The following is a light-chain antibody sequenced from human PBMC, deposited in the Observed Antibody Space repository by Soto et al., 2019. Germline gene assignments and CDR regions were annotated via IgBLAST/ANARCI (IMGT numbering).Light chain of an antibody. CDR2: DTS. J-gene: IGKJ5*01. V-gene: IGKV3-15*01. CDR3: HQRYNWPRVT. Sequence: EIVMTQSPATLSVSPGERVTLSCRASQSVSRFLAWYQQRPGQAPRLLIYDTSTRATGVPARFSGSGSGTEFSLTISSLQSEDFAVYFCHQRYNWPRVTFGQGTQLEIK. CDR1: QSVSRF.